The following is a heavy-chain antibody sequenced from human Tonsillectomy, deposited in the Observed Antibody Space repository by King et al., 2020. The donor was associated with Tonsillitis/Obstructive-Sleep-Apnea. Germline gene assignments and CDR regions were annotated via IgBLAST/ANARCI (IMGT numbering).Heavy chain of an antibody. J-gene: IGHJ6*03. Sequence: VQLQQWGAGLLKPSETLSLTCAVYGGSFSGYYWTWIRQPPGKGLEWIGEIIHSGTTNYNPSLESRVTISVDTSKNQFSLNLSSVTAADTAVYYCARGGSSTSLYSYSMDVWGKGTTVTVSS. D-gene: IGHD2-2*01. V-gene: IGHV4-34*01. CDR3: ARGGSSTSLYSYSMDV. CDR2: IIHSGTT. CDR1: GGSFSGYY.